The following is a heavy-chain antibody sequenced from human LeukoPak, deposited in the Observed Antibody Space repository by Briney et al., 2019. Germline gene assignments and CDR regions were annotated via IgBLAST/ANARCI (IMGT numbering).Heavy chain of an antibody. D-gene: IGHD4-17*01. Sequence: PGGSLRLSCTTSKFNFNSYGMTWVRQAPGKGLEWVSSISGSGGSTQYAASVQGRFTISRDNSKNTLYLQMNSLRAEDTAVYYCAKDPNGDYIGIFDIWGQGTMVTVSS. J-gene: IGHJ3*02. CDR2: ISGSGGST. CDR1: KFNFNSYG. V-gene: IGHV3-23*01. CDR3: AKDPNGDYIGIFDI.